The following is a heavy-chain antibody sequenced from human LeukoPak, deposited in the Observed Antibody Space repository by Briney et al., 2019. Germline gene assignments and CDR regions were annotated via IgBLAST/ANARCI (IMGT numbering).Heavy chain of an antibody. Sequence: PSETLSLTCAVYGGSFSGYYWSWIRQPPGKGLEWIGEINHSGSTNYNPSLKSRVTISVDTSKNQFSLKLSSVTAADTAAYYCALESIAVAGTGYYFDYWGQGTLVTVSS. D-gene: IGHD6-19*01. V-gene: IGHV4-34*01. CDR2: INHSGST. CDR1: GGSFSGYY. J-gene: IGHJ4*02. CDR3: ALESIAVAGTGYYFDY.